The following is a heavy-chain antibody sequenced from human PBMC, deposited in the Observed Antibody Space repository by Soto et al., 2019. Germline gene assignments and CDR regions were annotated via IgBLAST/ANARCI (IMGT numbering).Heavy chain of an antibody. J-gene: IGHJ4*02. CDR1: GGTFSSYA. CDR2: IIPIFGTA. V-gene: IGHV1-69*01. Sequence: QVQLVQSGAEVKKPGSSVKVSCKASGGTFSSYAISWVRQAPGQGLEWMGGIIPIFGTANYAQKFQGRVTITADESTSTDYMELSSLRSEDTAVYYCARYRYSSGWDPNQNDYWGQGTLVTVSS. D-gene: IGHD6-19*01. CDR3: ARYRYSSGWDPNQNDY.